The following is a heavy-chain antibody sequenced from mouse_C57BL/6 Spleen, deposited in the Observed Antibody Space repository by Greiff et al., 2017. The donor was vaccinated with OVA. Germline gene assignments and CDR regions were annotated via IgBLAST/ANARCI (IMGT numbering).Heavy chain of an antibody. J-gene: IGHJ2*01. V-gene: IGHV3-6*01. D-gene: IGHD4-1*01. Sequence: ESGPGLVKPSQSLSLTCSVTGYSITSGYYWNWIRQFPGNKLEWMGYISYDGSNNYNPSLKNRISITRDTSKNQFFLKLNSVTTEDTATYYCAREETGHCDYWGQGTTLTVSS. CDR1: GYSITSGYY. CDR2: ISYDGSN. CDR3: AREETGHCDY.